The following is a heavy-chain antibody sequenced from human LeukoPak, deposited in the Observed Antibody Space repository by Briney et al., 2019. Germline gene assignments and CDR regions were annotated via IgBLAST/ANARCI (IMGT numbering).Heavy chain of an antibody. CDR2: MNPNSGNT. CDR1: GYTFTSYD. CDR3: ARGPRRTVTTEFDY. D-gene: IGHD4-17*01. J-gene: IGHJ4*02. Sequence: ASVKVSCKASGYTFTSYDINWVRQATGQGLEWMGWMNPNSGNTGYAQKFQGRVTMTRNTSISTAYMELSSLRSEDTAVYYCARGPRRTVTTEFDYWGQGTLVTVSS. V-gene: IGHV1-8*01.